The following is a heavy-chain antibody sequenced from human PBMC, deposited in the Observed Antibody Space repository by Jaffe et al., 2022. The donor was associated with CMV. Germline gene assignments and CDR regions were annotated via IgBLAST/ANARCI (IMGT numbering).Heavy chain of an antibody. V-gene: IGHV3-21*01. CDR2: ISSSSSYI. CDR1: GFTFSSYS. Sequence: EVQLVESGGGLVKPGGSLRLSCAASGFTFSSYSMNWVRQAPGKGLEWVSSISSSSSYIYYADSVKGRFTISRDNAKNSLYLQMNSLRAEDTAVYYCARDEVLVREGYYYYYMDVWGKGTTVTVSS. J-gene: IGHJ6*03. D-gene: IGHD3-10*01. CDR3: ARDEVLVREGYYYYYMDV.